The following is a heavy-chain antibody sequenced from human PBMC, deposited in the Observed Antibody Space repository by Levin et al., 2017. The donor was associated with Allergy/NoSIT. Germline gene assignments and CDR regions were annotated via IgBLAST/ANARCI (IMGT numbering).Heavy chain of an antibody. CDR3: ARVGYYDFWSGYPRYYYYGMDV. D-gene: IGHD3-3*01. V-gene: IGHV1-2*02. J-gene: IGHJ6*02. Sequence: ASVKVSCKASGYTFTGYYMHWVRQAPGQGLEWMGWINPNSGGTNYAQKFQGRVTMTRDTSISTAYMELSRLRSDDTAVYYCARVGYYDFWSGYPRYYYYGMDVWGQGTTVTVS. CDR2: INPNSGGT. CDR1: GYTFTGYY.